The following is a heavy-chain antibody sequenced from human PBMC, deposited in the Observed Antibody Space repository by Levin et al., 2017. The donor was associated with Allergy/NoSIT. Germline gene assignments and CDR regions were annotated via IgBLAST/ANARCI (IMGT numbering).Heavy chain of an antibody. D-gene: IGHD3-16*02. CDR1: GFTFSTYS. CDR3: ARGGYTTPFDY. V-gene: IGHV3-23*01. CDR2: IRASGDTT. J-gene: IGHJ4*02. Sequence: GESLKISCAASGFTFSTYSMTWVRQAPGEGLEWVSNIRASGDTTFYADSVKGRFAISRDNSQNTLSLHMNSLRAEDTAIYYCARGGYTTPFDYWGPGTLVTVSS.